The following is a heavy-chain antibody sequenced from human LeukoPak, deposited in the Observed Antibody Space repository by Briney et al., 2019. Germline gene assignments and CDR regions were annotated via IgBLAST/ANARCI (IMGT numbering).Heavy chain of an antibody. J-gene: IGHJ4*02. CDR2: ISSSSSYI. V-gene: IGHV3-21*01. CDR1: GFTFSSYS. CDR3: ARDQITMVRGVFDY. Sequence: NPGGSLRLSCAASGFTFSSYSMNWVRQAPGKGLEWVSSISSSSSYIYYADSVKGRFTISRDNAKNSLYLQMNSLRAEDTAVYYCARDQITMVRGVFDYWGQGTLVTVSS. D-gene: IGHD3-10*01.